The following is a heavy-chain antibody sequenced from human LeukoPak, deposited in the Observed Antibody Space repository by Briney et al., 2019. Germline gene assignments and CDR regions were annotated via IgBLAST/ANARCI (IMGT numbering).Heavy chain of an antibody. CDR2: IIPIVGTA. Sequence: SVKLSCKASGCTFSSYAISWVRQAPGQGLEWMGGIIPIVGTANYAQKFQGRVTITADESTSTAYMQLSSLGAEAKAVEYCARPPYITTFRVVIRDPFDIWPQGTM. J-gene: IGHJ3*02. CDR1: GCTFSSYA. CDR3: ARPPYITTFRVVIRDPFDI. D-gene: IGHD3-3*01. V-gene: IGHV1-69*13.